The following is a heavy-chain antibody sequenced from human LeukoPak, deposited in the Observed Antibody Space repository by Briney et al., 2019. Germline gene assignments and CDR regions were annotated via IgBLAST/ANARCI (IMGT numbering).Heavy chain of an antibody. J-gene: IGHJ4*02. CDR1: GFTFSSYG. CDR3: AREDNTAMAGFDY. V-gene: IGHV3-30*02. CDR2: IRYDGSNK. D-gene: IGHD5-18*01. Sequence: GGSLRLSCAASGFTFSSYGMHWVRQAPGKGLEWVAFIRYDGSNKYYADSVKGRFTISRDNSKNTLYLQMNSLRSDDTAVYYCAREDNTAMAGFDYWGQGTLVTVSS.